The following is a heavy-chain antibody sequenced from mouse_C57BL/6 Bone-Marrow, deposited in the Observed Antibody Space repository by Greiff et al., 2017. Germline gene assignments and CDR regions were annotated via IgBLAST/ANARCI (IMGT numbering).Heavy chain of an antibody. V-gene: IGHV14-4*01. D-gene: IGHD1-1*01. CDR2: IDPENGDT. Sequence: VQLKESGAELVRPGASVKLSCTASGFNIKDDYMHWVKQRPEQGLEWIGWIDPENGDTEYASKFQGKATITADTSSNTAYLQLSSLTSEDTAVYYCTSPLRYGSKGYWGQGTTLTVSS. CDR3: TSPLRYGSKGY. CDR1: GFNIKDDY. J-gene: IGHJ2*01.